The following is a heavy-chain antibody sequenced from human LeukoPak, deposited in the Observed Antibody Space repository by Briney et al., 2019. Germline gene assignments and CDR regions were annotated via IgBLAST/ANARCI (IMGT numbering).Heavy chain of an antibody. J-gene: IGHJ6*03. CDR1: GFIFSSYG. CDR3: AKGELLLSYYYYMDV. V-gene: IGHV3-33*06. CDR2: IWYDGSNK. D-gene: IGHD2/OR15-2a*01. Sequence: PGGSLRLSCAASGFIFSSYGMHWVRQAPGKGLEWVAVIWYDGSNKYYADSVKGRFTISRDNSKNTLYLQMNSLRAEDTAVYYCAKGELLLSYYYYMDVWGKGTTVTVSS.